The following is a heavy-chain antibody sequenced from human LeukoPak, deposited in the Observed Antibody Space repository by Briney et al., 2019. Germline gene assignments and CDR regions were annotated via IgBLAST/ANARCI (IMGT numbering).Heavy chain of an antibody. CDR1: GFTFSSYG. J-gene: IGHJ4*02. V-gene: IGHV3-23*01. CDR2: ISGSGGST. D-gene: IGHD5/OR15-5a*01. CDR3: ASVFDS. Sequence: GGTLRLSCAASGFTFSSYGMSWVRQAPGKGLEWVSAISGSGGSTYYADSVKGRFTISRDNAKNTVSLQMNSLSAEDTAVYYCASVFDSWGQGFLVTVSS.